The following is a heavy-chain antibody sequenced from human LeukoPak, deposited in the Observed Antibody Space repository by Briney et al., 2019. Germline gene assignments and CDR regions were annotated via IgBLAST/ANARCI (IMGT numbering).Heavy chain of an antibody. D-gene: IGHD3-9*01. Sequence: ASVRLSCKASGYTFTSYDIYWGRQATGQGLEWMGWMNPNSGKTGYAQKFQGRVTMTRNNSISTAYMELSSLRCEDTAVYYCARDLEDYDILTGLGHDAFDIWGQGTMVTVSS. CDR2: MNPNSGKT. J-gene: IGHJ3*02. CDR1: GYTFTSYD. V-gene: IGHV1-8*01. CDR3: ARDLEDYDILTGLGHDAFDI.